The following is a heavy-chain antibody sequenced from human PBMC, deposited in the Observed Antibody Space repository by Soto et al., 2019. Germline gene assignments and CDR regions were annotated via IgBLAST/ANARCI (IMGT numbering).Heavy chain of an antibody. CDR2: IYYSGTT. J-gene: IGHJ4*02. D-gene: IGHD1-26*01. V-gene: IGHV4-28*01. CDR1: GYSISSSNW. CDR3: ARREIQGPIDY. Sequence: QVQLQESGPGLVKPSDTLSLTCAVSGYSISSSNWWCWFRQPHGKGREWIGYIYYSGTTYYNPSLKSRFPMSVDTSKNQFSLKLTSVTAVDTAVYYCARREIQGPIDYWGQGTLVTVSS.